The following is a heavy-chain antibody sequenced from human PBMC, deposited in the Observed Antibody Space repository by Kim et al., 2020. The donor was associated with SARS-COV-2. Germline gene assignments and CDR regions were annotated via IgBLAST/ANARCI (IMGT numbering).Heavy chain of an antibody. V-gene: IGHV3-74*01. J-gene: IGHJ4*02. Sequence: SGKRRFTISSDNAKSTVYLQMNSLRAEDTAVYYCARNHVISGSNAVAYWGQGTLVTVSS. CDR3: ARNHVISGSNAVAY. D-gene: IGHD1-26*01.